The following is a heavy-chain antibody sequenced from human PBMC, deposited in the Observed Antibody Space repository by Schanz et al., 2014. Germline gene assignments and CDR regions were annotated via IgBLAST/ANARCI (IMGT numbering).Heavy chain of an antibody. Sequence: EVQLLESGGGLVQPGGSLRLSCAGSGFTFSSYAMSWVRQTPGKGLEWVSVISGSGVTIYYADSVKGRFTISRDNSKNTLYVHMNSQIAEDTAVYYCAKDVRPVANAVDVYYMDVWGRGTLVTVSS. CDR3: AKDVRPVANAVDVYYMDV. CDR1: GFTFSSYA. D-gene: IGHD6-19*01. CDR2: ISGSGVTI. J-gene: IGHJ6*02. V-gene: IGHV3-23*01.